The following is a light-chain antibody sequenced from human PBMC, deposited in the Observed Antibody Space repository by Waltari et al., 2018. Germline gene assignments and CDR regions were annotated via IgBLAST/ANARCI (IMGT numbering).Light chain of an antibody. CDR2: GAS. CDR1: QTISSQ. V-gene: IGKV3-15*01. Sequence: IVMTQSPATLSVSPGARATLSCRASQTISSQLAWYQQKPGQAPRLLIYGASTRATGIPARFSGGRSGTEFTLTISSLQSEDFAVNFCQQYHESPPITFGPGTKVDIK. J-gene: IGKJ3*01. CDR3: QQYHESPPIT.